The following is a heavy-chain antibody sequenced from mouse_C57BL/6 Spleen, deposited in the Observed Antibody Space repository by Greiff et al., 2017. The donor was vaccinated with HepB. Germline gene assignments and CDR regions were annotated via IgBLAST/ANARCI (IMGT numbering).Heavy chain of an antibody. J-gene: IGHJ4*01. CDR3: ARTDLLWEGAMDY. CDR2: IYPGSGNT. D-gene: IGHD2-1*01. CDR1: GYSFTSYY. Sequence: VQLQQSGPELVKPGASVKISCKASGYSFTSYYIHWVKQRPGQGLEWIGWIYPGSGNTKYNEKFKGKATLTADTSSSTAYMQLSSLTSEDSAVYYCARTDLLWEGAMDYWGQGTSVTVSS. V-gene: IGHV1-66*01.